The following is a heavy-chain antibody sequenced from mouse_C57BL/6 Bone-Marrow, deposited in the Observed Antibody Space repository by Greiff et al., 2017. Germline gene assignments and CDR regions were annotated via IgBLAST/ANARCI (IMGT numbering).Heavy chain of an antibody. CDR2: IYPGDGGT. V-gene: IGHV1-82*01. CDR3: ARSQLRLLAWFAY. J-gene: IGHJ3*01. D-gene: IGHD3-2*02. Sequence: QVQLQQSGPELVKPGASVKISCKASGYAFSSSWMNWVKQRPGKGLEWIGRIYPGDGGTNYNGKFKGKATLTAEKSSSTAYMQLSSLTSEDSAVYFCARSQLRLLAWFAYWGQGTLVTVSA. CDR1: GYAFSSSW.